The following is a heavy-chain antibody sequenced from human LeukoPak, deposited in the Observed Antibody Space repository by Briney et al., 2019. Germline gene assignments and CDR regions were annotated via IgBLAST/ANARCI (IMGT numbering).Heavy chain of an antibody. CDR1: GFTFDDYA. V-gene: IGHV3-9*01. D-gene: IGHD1-7*01. CDR2: ITWNSDTI. J-gene: IGHJ4*02. CDR3: AKGRRAPLVGTITKSWIDY. Sequence: GGSLRLSCAASGFTFDDYAMHWVRQAPGKGLEWVSGITWNSDTIGYADSVKGRFTISRDNAKNSLYLQMNSLRAEDTAVYYCAKGRRAPLVGTITKSWIDYWGQGTLVTVSS.